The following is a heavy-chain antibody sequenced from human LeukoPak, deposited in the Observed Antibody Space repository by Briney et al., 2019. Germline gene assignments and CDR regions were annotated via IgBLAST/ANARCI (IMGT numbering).Heavy chain of an antibody. V-gene: IGHV3-23*01. CDR2: ISDSGGNT. Sequence: GGSLRLSCAASGFAFRSYAMSWVRQAAGKGLEWVSAISDSGGNTYYADSVKGRFTISRDNSKNTMYLQMNSLRAEDTAVYYCLNYGMGVWGQGTTVTVSS. J-gene: IGHJ6*02. CDR1: GFAFRSYA. CDR3: LNYGMGV.